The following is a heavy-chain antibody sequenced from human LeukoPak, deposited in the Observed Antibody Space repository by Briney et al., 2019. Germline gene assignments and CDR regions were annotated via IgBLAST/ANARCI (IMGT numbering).Heavy chain of an antibody. V-gene: IGHV1-8*01. CDR3: ARAQDRGYCSGGSCYAPHFNYYYYYMDV. CDR2: MNPNSGNT. D-gene: IGHD2-15*01. J-gene: IGHJ6*03. Sequence: ASVKVSCKASGYTFTSYDINWVRQATGQGLEWMGWMNPNSGNTGYAQKFQGRVTMTRNTSISTAYMELSSLRSEDTAVYYCARAQDRGYCSGGSCYAPHFNYYYYYMDVWGKGTTVTVSS. CDR1: GYTFTSYD.